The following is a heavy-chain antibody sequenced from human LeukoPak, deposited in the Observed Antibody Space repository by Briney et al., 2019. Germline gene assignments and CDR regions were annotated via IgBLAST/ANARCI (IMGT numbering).Heavy chain of an antibody. V-gene: IGHV4-34*01. CDR2: INHSGST. CDR3: ARGSGSWVY. CDR1: GGSFSGYY. D-gene: IGHD3-10*01. J-gene: IGHJ4*02. Sequence: PSETLSLTCAVSGGSFSGYYWSWIRQPPGKGLEWIGEINHSGSTNYNPSLKSRVTISVDTSKNQFSLKLSSVTAADTAVYYCARGSGSWVYWGQGTLVTVSS.